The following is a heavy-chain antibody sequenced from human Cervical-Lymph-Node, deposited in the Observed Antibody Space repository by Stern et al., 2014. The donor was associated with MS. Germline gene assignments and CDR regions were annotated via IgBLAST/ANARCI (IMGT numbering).Heavy chain of an antibody. CDR1: GDTFINFG. D-gene: IGHD1-1*01. Sequence: QVQLVQSGAEVKKPGSSVKVSCTASGDTFINFGISWVRQAPGQGLEWMGGFIPIFGPTEYVEKFQGRLTINADESATTVYMELSSLRSEDTAVYYCARDNDDNGMDVWGQGTTVTVSS. CDR2: FIPIFGPT. CDR3: ARDNDDNGMDV. J-gene: IGHJ6*02. V-gene: IGHV1-69*01.